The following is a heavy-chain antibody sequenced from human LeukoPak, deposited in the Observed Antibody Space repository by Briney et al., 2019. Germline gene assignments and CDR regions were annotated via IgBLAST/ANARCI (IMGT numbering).Heavy chain of an antibody. CDR3: AREPRGYSYGL. D-gene: IGHD5-18*01. J-gene: IGHJ4*02. V-gene: IGHV3-7*01. CDR1: RFTFSNYW. CDR2: IKGDGSET. Sequence: PGGSLRLSCAASRFTFSNYWMAWVRQAPGKGLEWVANIKGDGSETYYVASVKGRFTISRDSAKDSLYLQMNSLRAEDTAVYYCAREPRGYSYGLWGRGTLVTVSS.